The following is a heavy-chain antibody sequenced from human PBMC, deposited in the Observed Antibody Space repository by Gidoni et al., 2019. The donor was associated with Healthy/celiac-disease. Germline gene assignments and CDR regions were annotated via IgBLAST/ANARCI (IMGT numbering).Heavy chain of an antibody. J-gene: IGHJ5*02. CDR3: ARRQSDCSGGSCYPGLFDP. V-gene: IGHV4-39*01. CDR2: IYYSGGT. CDR1: GGYISSSSYY. D-gene: IGHD2-15*01. Sequence: LQLQVSGTGLVKPSETLSLTCTVSGGYISSSSYYWGWLRQPPGKGLEWIGSIYYSGGTYYSPSLKCRVTIAVDTSKNQFSLKLSSVTAADTAVYYWARRQSDCSGGSCYPGLFDPWGQGTLVTVSS.